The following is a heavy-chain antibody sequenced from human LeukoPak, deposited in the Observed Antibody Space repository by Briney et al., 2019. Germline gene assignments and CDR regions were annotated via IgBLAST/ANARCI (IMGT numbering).Heavy chain of an antibody. CDR3: ARQDYPSQFCSSTSCQMYYFDY. D-gene: IGHD2-2*01. CDR1: GGSISSSSNY. V-gene: IGHV4-39*01. Sequence: PSQTLSLTCTVSGGSISSSSNYWGWIRQPPGKWLEWIGGIYYSGSTNYNPSLKSRVTISLDTSKNQFSLKLSSVTAADTAVYYCARQDYPSQFCSSTSCQMYYFDYWGQGTLVTVSS. J-gene: IGHJ4*02. CDR2: IYYSGST.